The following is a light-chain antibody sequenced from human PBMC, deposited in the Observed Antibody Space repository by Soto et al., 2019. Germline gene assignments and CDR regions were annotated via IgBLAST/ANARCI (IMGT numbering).Light chain of an antibody. CDR3: QQYNNWPLT. J-gene: IGKJ4*01. CDR1: QSLSSN. V-gene: IGKV3D-15*01. Sequence: EIVLTQSPGTLSLSPGERATLSGRHRQSLSSNLAWYQQKPGQAPRVXIYGASTRATGIPARFSGSGAGPDCTRPISSLQSEDVKVDYCQQYNNWPLTFGGGTQVDIK. CDR2: GAS.